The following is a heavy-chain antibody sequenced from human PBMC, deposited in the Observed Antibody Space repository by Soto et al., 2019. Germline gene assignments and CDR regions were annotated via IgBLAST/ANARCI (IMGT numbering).Heavy chain of an antibody. D-gene: IGHD6-19*01. CDR3: ARDSWGLAVPDYHYYAMDV. J-gene: IGHJ6*02. Sequence: QVQLVQSGAEVKKPGASVRVPCEASGYTFTSYGISWVRQAPGQGLEWMGWISVYSGSTNYAQKLQGRVTMTTDRSTRAVYMELRSLRSDDTAVYYCARDSWGLAVPDYHYYAMDVWGQGNTVTVS. CDR2: ISVYSGST. CDR1: GYTFTSYG. V-gene: IGHV1-18*04.